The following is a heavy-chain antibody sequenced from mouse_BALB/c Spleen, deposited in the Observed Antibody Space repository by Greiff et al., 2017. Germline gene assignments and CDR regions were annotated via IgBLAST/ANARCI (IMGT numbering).Heavy chain of an antibody. J-gene: IGHJ3*01. CDR2: IRNKANGYTT. CDR1: GFTFTDYY. CDR3: ARADGYDVPFAY. V-gene: IGHV7-3*02. Sequence: DVQLVESGGGLVQPGGSLRLSCATSGFTFTDYYMSWVRQPPGKALEWLGFIRNKANGYTTEYSASVKGRFTISRDNSQSILYLQMNTLRAEDSATYYCARADGYDVPFAYWGQGTPVTVSA. D-gene: IGHD2-2*01.